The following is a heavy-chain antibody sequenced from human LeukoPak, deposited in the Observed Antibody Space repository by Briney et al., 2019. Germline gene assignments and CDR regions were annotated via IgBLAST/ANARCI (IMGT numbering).Heavy chain of an antibody. D-gene: IGHD6-13*01. V-gene: IGHV4-30-4*08. CDR3: ARAGINNWFDP. J-gene: IGHJ5*02. CDR2: IYYSGST. Sequence: PSETLSLTCTVSGGSISSGDYYWSWIRQPPGKVLEWIGYIYYSGSTYYNPSPKSRVTISVDTSKNQFSLKLSSVTAADTAVYYCARAGINNWFDPWGQGTLVTVSS. CDR1: GGSISSGDYY.